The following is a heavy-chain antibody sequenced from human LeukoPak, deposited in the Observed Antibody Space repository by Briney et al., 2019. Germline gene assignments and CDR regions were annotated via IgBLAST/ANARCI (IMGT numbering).Heavy chain of an antibody. V-gene: IGHV7-4-1*02. D-gene: IGHD4-17*01. CDR1: GYTFTGYY. J-gene: IGHJ4*02. CDR3: ARERRDTVTDY. Sequence: ASVKVSCKASGYTFTGYYMHWVRQAPGQGLEWMGWINTNTGNPTYAQGFTGRFVFSLDTSVSTAYLQISSLKAEDTAVYYCARERRDTVTDYWGQGTLVTVSS. CDR2: INTNTGNP.